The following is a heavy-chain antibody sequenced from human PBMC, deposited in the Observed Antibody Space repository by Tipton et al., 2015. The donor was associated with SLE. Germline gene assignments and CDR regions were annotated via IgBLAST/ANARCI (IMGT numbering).Heavy chain of an antibody. D-gene: IGHD5/OR15-5a*01. CDR3: ARGPLLDL. V-gene: IGHV4-59*01. J-gene: IGHJ2*01. Sequence: TLSLTCAVYGGSISSYYWSWIRQPPGKGLEWIGYIYYSGSTNYNPSLKSRVTISVDTSKNQFSLKLSSVTAADTAVYYCARGPLLDLWGRGTLVTVSS. CDR1: GGSISSYY. CDR2: IYYSGST.